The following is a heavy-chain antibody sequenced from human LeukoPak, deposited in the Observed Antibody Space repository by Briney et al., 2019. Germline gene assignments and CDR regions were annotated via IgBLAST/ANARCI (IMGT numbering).Heavy chain of an antibody. Sequence: PGGSLRLSCAASGFTFSSYGMHWVRQAPGKGLEWVAFIRYDGSNKYYADSVKGRFTISRDNSKNTLYLQMNSLRAEDTAVYYCAKRIGSGSGPFDYWGQETLVTVSS. CDR2: IRYDGSNK. D-gene: IGHD3-10*01. V-gene: IGHV3-30*02. CDR1: GFTFSSYG. CDR3: AKRIGSGSGPFDY. J-gene: IGHJ4*02.